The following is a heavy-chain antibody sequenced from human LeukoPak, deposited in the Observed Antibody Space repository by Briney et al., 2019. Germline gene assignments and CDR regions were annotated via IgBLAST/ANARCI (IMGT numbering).Heavy chain of an antibody. Sequence: ASVKVSCKASGYTFTGYYMHWVRQAPGQGLEWMGWINPNSGGTNYAQKFQGRVTMTRDTSISTAYMELSRLRSDDTAVYYCARGSAGLGYCTNGVCYEPPFGYWGQGTLVTVSS. CDR3: ARGSAGLGYCTNGVCYEPPFGY. D-gene: IGHD2-8*01. J-gene: IGHJ4*02. V-gene: IGHV1-2*02. CDR1: GYTFTGYY. CDR2: INPNSGGT.